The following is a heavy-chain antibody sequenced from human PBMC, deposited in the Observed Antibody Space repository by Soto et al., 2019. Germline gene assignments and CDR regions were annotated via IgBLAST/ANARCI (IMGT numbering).Heavy chain of an antibody. CDR2: ITFSGGDT. J-gene: IGHJ4*02. V-gene: IGHV3-23*01. Sequence: EVQLLESGGGLVQPGGSLRLSCAASGFSFTSYAMAWVRQAPGEGLEWVSTITFSGGDTYYADSVKGRFTISRDNSRNTVYLQMNSLRAEDTAAYYCAKVGFGDLDHWGLGTRVTVSP. CDR1: GFSFTSYA. CDR3: AKVGFGDLDH. D-gene: IGHD3-10*01.